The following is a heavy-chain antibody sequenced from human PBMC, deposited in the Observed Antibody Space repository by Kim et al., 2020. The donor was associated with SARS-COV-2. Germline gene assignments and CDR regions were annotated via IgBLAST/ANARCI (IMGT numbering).Heavy chain of an antibody. CDR1: GFTFGDYP. Sequence: GGSLRLSCAASGFTFGDYPMHWVRQAPGKGLEWVAVISHDGMRRTYRYSVNGQFTFSRDGADNTIDLQMKGMRREDTAIYYCSTDREGSAGYCEHWGQG. D-gene: IGHD2-21*01. CDR3: STDREGSAGYCEH. CDR2: ISHDGMRR. V-gene: IGHV3-30*14. J-gene: IGHJ1*01.